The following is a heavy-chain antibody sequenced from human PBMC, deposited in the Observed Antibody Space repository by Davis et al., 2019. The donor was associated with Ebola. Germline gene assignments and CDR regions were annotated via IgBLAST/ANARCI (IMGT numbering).Heavy chain of an antibody. CDR1: GFTFSRYC. V-gene: IGHV3-23*01. D-gene: IGHD6-19*01. CDR2: ISGSGGST. J-gene: IGHJ5*02. Sequence: GESLKISCAASGFTFSRYCTSWVRHAPGKGLEWVSAISGSGGSTYYADSVKGRFTISRDNSKNTLYLQMNSLRAEDTAVYYCARDKGSGWFDPWGQGTLVTVSS. CDR3: ARDKGSGWFDP.